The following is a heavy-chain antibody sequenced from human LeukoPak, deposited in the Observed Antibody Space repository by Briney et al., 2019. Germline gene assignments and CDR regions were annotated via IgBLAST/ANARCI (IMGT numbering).Heavy chain of an antibody. CDR3: ASRRTRYYYGSGPFDY. D-gene: IGHD3-10*01. CDR1: SGSISTSNYY. J-gene: IGHJ4*02. V-gene: IGHV4-39*07. CDR2: IYHSGST. Sequence: SETLSLTCTVSSGSISTSNYYWGWVRQPPGKALEWIGSIYHSGSTYYNPSLKSRVTISVDTSKNQFSLKLSSVTAADTAVYYCASRRTRYYYGSGPFDYWGQGTLVTVSS.